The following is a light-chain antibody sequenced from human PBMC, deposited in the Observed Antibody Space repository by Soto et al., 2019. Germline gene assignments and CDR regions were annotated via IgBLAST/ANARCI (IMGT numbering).Light chain of an antibody. Sequence: EIVLTQSPATLSLSPGERATLSCRASQSVSSYLAWYHQQPGQPPRLLIYDASNRATGLQARISGSWSGTDFTIISSSLEPEDFAVYYWQQRSTSPSTFGQGTKVDIK. V-gene: IGKV3-11*01. J-gene: IGKJ1*01. CDR1: QSVSSY. CDR2: DAS. CDR3: QQRSTSPST.